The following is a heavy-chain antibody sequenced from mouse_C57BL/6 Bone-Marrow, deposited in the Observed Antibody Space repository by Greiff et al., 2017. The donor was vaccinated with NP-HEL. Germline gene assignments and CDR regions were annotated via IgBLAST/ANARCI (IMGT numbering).Heavy chain of an antibody. Sequence: DVKLVESGGGLVKPGGSLKLSCAASGFTFSDYGMHWVRQAPEKGLEWVAYISSGSSTIYYADTVKGRFTISRDNAKNTLFLQMTSLRSEDTAMYYCARDDYDVGTFAYWGQGTLVTVSA. CDR2: ISSGSSTI. D-gene: IGHD2-4*01. CDR3: ARDDYDVGTFAY. V-gene: IGHV5-17*01. CDR1: GFTFSDYG. J-gene: IGHJ3*01.